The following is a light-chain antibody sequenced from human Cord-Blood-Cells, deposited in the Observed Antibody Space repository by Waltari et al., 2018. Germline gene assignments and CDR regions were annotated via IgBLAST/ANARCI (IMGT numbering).Light chain of an antibody. V-gene: IGLV2-23*01. CDR2: EGS. CDR3: CSYAGSSTWV. CDR1: SSDVGSYNL. J-gene: IGLJ3*02. Sequence: QSALTQPASVSGSPGQSITISCTGTSSDVGSYNLVSWYQQHPGKAPKPMIYEGSKRPSGVSIRFSASKSGNTASLTISGLQAEDEADYYCCSYAGSSTWVFGGGTKLTVL.